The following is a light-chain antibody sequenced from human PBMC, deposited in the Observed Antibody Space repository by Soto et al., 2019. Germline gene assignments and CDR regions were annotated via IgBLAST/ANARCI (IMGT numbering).Light chain of an antibody. V-gene: IGKV3-15*01. CDR1: QSVSSY. Sequence: EIVMTQSPATLSVSPGERATLSCRASQSVSSYLAWYQQKPGQTPRLLIYDTSTRATGIPARFSGSGSGTEFTLTISSLQSEDFASYYCQQYNLWPLITFGHGTRLEIK. J-gene: IGKJ5*01. CDR3: QQYNLWPLIT. CDR2: DTS.